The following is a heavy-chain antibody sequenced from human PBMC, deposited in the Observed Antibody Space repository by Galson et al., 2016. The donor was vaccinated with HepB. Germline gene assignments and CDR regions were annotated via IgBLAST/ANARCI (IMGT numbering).Heavy chain of an antibody. CDR3: AKVSDTYCNNGLCSGPLAS. D-gene: IGHD2-8*01. Sequence: SLRLSCAASGFTLSSYAMHWVRQAPGKGLEWLAVISHDGNNKYYEDSVKGRITVYRDNSKNTLFREMNSRIASDTAVYFCAKVSDTYCNNGLCSGPLASWGQGTLVTVSS. J-gene: IGHJ4*02. CDR2: ISHDGNNK. CDR1: GFTLSSYA. V-gene: IGHV3-30*18.